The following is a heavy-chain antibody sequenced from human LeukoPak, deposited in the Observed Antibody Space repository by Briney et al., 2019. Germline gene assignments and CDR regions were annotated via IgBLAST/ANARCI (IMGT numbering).Heavy chain of an antibody. V-gene: IGHV4-34*01. J-gene: IGHJ5*02. CDR3: ARHRDTGYCSGGSCKRGAWFDP. Sequence: SETLSLTCAVYGGSFSGYYWSWIRQPPEKGLEWIGEINHSGDTNYNPSLKSRVTISVDTSKNQFSLKLSSVTAADTAVYYCARHRDTGYCSGGSCKRGAWFDPWGQGTLVTVSS. CDR1: GGSFSGYY. CDR2: INHSGDT. D-gene: IGHD2-15*01.